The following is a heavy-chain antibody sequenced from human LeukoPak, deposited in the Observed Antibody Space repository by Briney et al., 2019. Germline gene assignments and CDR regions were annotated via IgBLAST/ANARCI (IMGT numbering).Heavy chain of an antibody. J-gene: IGHJ5*02. CDR1: GFTFSSYG. V-gene: IGHV3-30*02. Sequence: GGSLRLSCAASGFTFSSYGMHWVRQAPGKGLEWVAFIRCDGSNKYYADSVKGRFTISRDNSKNTLYLQMNSLRAEDTAVYYCAKSRNWNEFDPWGQGTLVTVSS. D-gene: IGHD1-1*01. CDR2: IRCDGSNK. CDR3: AKSRNWNEFDP.